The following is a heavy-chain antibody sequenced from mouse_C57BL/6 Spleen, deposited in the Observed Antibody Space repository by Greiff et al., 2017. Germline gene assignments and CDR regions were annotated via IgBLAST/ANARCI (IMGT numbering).Heavy chain of an antibody. CDR2: IYPGDGDT. V-gene: IGHV1-82*01. CDR1: GYAFSSSW. J-gene: IGHJ2*01. CDR3: ARSPTTGYFDY. Sequence: VQLQQSGPELVKPGASVKISCKASGYAFSSSWMNWVQQRPGKGLEWIGRIYPGDGDTNYNGQFKGKATLTADKSSSTAYMQLSSLTSEDSAVYFCARSPTTGYFDYWGQGTTLTVSS. D-gene: IGHD1-1*01.